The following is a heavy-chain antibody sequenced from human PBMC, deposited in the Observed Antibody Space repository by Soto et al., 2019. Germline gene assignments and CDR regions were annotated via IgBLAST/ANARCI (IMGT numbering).Heavy chain of an antibody. J-gene: IGHJ5*02. D-gene: IGHD6-13*01. V-gene: IGHV2-26*04. CDR3: ASTYSTSWYWFDP. CDR2: IFSNDEK. Sequence: QVTVKESGPVLVKPTETLTLNCTVSGFSLSNAGLGVSWIRQPPGKALEWLAHIFSNDEKSYSTSLKSRLTISTYTSKSQVVLIMTNMDPVDTATYYCASTYSTSWYWFDPWGQGTLVTVSS. CDR1: GFSLSNAGLG.